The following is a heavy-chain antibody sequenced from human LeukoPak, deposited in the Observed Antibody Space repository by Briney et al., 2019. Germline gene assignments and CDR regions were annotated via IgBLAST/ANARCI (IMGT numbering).Heavy chain of an antibody. J-gene: IGHJ3*01. D-gene: IGHD6-13*01. CDR3: ARISSSNWYNERGAFDV. Sequence: SETLSLTCTVSGGSLSSYYWSWVRQPPGKGLEWIGFVYYTGSTNYSPSLRSRVTISVDTSKNQFSLKLRSATAADTAVYYCARISSSNWYNERGAFDVWGQGTMVTVSS. CDR1: GGSLSSYY. V-gene: IGHV4-59*01. CDR2: VYYTGST.